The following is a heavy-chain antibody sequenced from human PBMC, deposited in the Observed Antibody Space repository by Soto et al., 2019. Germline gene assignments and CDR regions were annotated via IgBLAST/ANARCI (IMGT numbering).Heavy chain of an antibody. J-gene: IGHJ4*02. CDR3: ARRKTLELDY. D-gene: IGHD1-1*01. CDR1: GGSFSGDY. CDR2: INHSGST. V-gene: IGHV4-34*01. Sequence: SDTLSLTCAVYGGSFSGDYWSWIRQPPGKGLEWIGEINHSGSTNYNPSLKSRVTISVDTSKNQFSLKLSSVTAADTAVYYCARRKTLELDYWGQGTLVTVSS.